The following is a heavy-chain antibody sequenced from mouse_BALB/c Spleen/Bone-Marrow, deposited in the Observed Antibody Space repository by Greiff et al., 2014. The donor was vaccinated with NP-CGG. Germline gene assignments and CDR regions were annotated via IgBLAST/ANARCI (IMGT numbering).Heavy chain of an antibody. D-gene: IGHD1-1*01. Sequence: EVKLVESGGGLVQPGGSRKLSCAASGFTFSDYGMAWVRQAPGKGPEWVAFISNLAYSICYADTVTGRFTISRENAKNTLYLEMSSLRSEDTAMYYSARLYGSGYGYAMDYWGQGTSVTVSS. CDR3: ARLYGSGYGYAMDY. CDR1: GFTFSDYG. J-gene: IGHJ4*01. CDR2: ISNLAYSI. V-gene: IGHV5-15*02.